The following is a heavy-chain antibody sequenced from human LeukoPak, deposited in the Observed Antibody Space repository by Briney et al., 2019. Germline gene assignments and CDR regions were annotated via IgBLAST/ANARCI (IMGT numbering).Heavy chain of an antibody. CDR3: ACESGSYSIDY. CDR2: INPNSGGT. V-gene: IGHV1-2*02. CDR1: GYTFTSYD. D-gene: IGHD1-26*01. J-gene: IGHJ4*02. Sequence: ASVKVSCKASGYTFTSYDINWVRQATGQGLEWMGWINPNSGGTNYAQKFQGRVTMTRDTSISTAYMELSRLRSDDTAVYYCACESGSYSIDYWGQGTLVTVSS.